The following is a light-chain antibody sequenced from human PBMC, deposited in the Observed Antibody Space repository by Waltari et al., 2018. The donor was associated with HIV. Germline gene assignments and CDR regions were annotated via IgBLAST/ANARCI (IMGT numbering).Light chain of an antibody. V-gene: IGLV2-14*03. CDR1: TRDIGDF. Sequence: SALTQPASVSGSLGQSVTISCTGATRDIGDFVSWYQQLPGRAPQLLFSGVSRRASGISHRFFASKSGGTASLTISRLQADDEGCYYCSSTADLESVTFGGGT. CDR2: GVS. J-gene: IGLJ2*01. CDR3: SSTADLESVT.